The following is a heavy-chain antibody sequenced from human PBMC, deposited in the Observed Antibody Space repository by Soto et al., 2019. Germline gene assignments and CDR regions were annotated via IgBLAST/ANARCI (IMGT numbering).Heavy chain of an antibody. J-gene: IGHJ6*02. D-gene: IGHD2-21*02. Sequence: GGSLRLSCEVSGFTFSMYSMSWVRQTPGKGLEWVAKIPQDGVDGHYADSVKGRFTISRDNGKNSLYLQMNNLRAEDTAVYYCARDHLILPAHDFFYGSDVWGRGATVTVSS. CDR1: GFTFSMYS. V-gene: IGHV3-7*03. CDR3: ARDHLILPAHDFFYGSDV. CDR2: IPQDGVDG.